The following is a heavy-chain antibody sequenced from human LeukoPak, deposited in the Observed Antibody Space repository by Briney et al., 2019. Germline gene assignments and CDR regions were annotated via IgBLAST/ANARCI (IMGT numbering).Heavy chain of an antibody. D-gene: IGHD3-10*01. CDR2: IIPILGIA. J-gene: IGHJ5*02. V-gene: IGHV1-69*04. CDR1: GGTFSSYT. CDR3: ARDLAMVRGEYWFDP. Sequence: SVKVSCKASGGTFSSYTISWVRQAPGQGLEWTGRIIPILGIANYAQKFQGRVTITADKSTSTAYMELSSLRSEDTAVYYCARDLAMVRGEYWFDPWGQGTLVTVSS.